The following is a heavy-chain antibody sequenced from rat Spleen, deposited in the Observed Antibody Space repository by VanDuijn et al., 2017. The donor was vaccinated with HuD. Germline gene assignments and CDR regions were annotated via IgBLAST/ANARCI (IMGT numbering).Heavy chain of an antibody. J-gene: IGHJ3*01. CDR1: GFTFSNYY. CDR2: ISTSGSRT. D-gene: IGHD1-8*01. Sequence: EVQLVESGGGLVQPGRSLKLSCAASGFTFSNYYMAWVRQAPKKGLEWVATISTSGSRTYYPDSVKGRVTISRDNAKSTLYLQMHRLRSEDTATYCCARQWATVANWFAYWGKCTLVAVSS. V-gene: IGHV5-25*01. CDR3: ARQWATVANWFAY.